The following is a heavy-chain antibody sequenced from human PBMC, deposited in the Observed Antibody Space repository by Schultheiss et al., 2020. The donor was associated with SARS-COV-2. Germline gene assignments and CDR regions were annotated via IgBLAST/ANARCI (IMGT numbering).Heavy chain of an antibody. J-gene: IGHJ4*02. CDR3: ARAYYYDSSGYLYYFDY. Sequence: SETLSLTCAVYGGSFSGYYWSWIRQPPGKGLEWIGSIYYSGSTNYNPSLKSRVTISVDTSKNQFSLKLSSVTAADTAVYYCARAYYYDSSGYLYYFDYWGQGTLVTVSS. V-gene: IGHV4-34*01. D-gene: IGHD3-22*01. CDR1: GGSFSGYY. CDR2: IYYSGST.